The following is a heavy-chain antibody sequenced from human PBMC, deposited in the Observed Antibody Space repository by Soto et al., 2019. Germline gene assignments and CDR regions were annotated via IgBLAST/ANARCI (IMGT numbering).Heavy chain of an antibody. Sequence: SETLSLTCTVSGGSISSGGYYWSWIRQHPGKGLEWIGYIYYSGSTYYNPSLKSRVTISVDTSKNQFSLKLSSVTAADTAVYYCARDSKGVNLLDVWGQGTTVTVSS. D-gene: IGHD2-2*01. CDR3: ARDSKGVNLLDV. CDR2: IYYSGST. CDR1: GGSISSGGYY. V-gene: IGHV4-31*03. J-gene: IGHJ6*02.